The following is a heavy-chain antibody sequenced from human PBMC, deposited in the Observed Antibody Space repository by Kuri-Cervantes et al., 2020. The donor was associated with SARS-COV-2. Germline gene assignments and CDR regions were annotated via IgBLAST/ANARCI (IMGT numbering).Heavy chain of an antibody. J-gene: IGHJ3*02. CDR2: IYYSGST. Sequence: ESLKISCAASGFTFSDYYMSWIRQAPGKGLEWIGSIYYSGSTYYNPSLKSRVTISVDTSKNQFSLKLSSVTAADTAVYYCARDSKDKNPTYYYDSSGYYYLSAFDIWGQGTMVTVSS. D-gene: IGHD3-22*01. CDR1: GFTFSDYY. CDR3: ARDSKDKNPTYYYDSSGYYYLSAFDI. V-gene: IGHV4-38-2*02.